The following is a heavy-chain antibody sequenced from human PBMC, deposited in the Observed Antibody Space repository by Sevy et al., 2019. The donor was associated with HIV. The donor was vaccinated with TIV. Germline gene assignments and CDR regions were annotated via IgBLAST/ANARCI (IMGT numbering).Heavy chain of an antibody. Sequence: GGSLRLSCAGSGFSFSSYGMVWVRQAPGKGLEWVALISYHGSYKYYADSVKGRFIISRDNSEATVYLQMNSLSPEDTAIYYCARDYSEISSYSGRWGQGTLVTVSS. CDR1: GFSFSSYG. CDR3: ARDYSEISSYSGR. J-gene: IGHJ4*02. D-gene: IGHD2-15*01. CDR2: ISYHGSYK. V-gene: IGHV3-30*14.